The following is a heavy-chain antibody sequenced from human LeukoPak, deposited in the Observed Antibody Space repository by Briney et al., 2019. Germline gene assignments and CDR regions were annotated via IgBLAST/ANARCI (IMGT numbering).Heavy chain of an antibody. CDR3: ASAPAVVVVAATYARWFDY. V-gene: IGHV4-34*01. CDR2: INHSGST. Sequence: SETLSLTCAVYGGSFSGYYWSWIRQPPGKGLEWIGEINHSGSTNYNPSLKSRVTISVDTSKNQFSLKPSSVTAADTAVYYCASAPAVVVVAATYARWFDYWGQGTLVTVSS. J-gene: IGHJ4*02. D-gene: IGHD2-15*01. CDR1: GGSFSGYY.